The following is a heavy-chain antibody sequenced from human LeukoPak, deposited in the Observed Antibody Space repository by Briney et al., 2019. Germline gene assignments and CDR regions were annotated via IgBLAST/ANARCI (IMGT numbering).Heavy chain of an antibody. CDR2: INSDGSIT. CDR1: GFIFSSYW. D-gene: IGHD2-2*01. J-gene: IGHJ5*02. V-gene: IGHV3-74*01. Sequence: GGSLRLSCAASGFIFSSYWMHWVRQAPGKGLVWVSRINSDGSITTYAASVKGRFTISRDSAKNTLYLQMNSLTAEDTAVYYCARGDVVVPAAMAPDPWGQGTLVTVSS. CDR3: ARGDVVVPAAMAPDP.